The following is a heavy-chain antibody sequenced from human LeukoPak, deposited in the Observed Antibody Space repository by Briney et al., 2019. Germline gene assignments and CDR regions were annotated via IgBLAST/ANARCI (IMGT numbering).Heavy chain of an antibody. CDR1: GYTFTGYY. D-gene: IGHD4-17*01. J-gene: IGHJ4*02. Sequence: ASVKVSCKASGYTFTGYYMHWVRQAPGQGLEWMGWINPNSGGTNYAQKFQGRVTMTRDTSISTAYMELSRLRSDDTAVYYCARPDDYGDRYYFDYWGQGTLVTVSS. CDR2: INPNSGGT. V-gene: IGHV1-2*02. CDR3: ARPDDYGDRYYFDY.